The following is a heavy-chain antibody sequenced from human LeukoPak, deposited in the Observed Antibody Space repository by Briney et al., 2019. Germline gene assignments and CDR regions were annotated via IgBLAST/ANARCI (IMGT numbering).Heavy chain of an antibody. CDR1: GFTSNTYG. CDR2: IGPGPSHT. D-gene: IGHD3-10*02. V-gene: IGHV3-21*01. Sequence: ESGGSLRLSCAASGFTSNTYGMNWVRQAPGKGLEWLSYIGPGPSHTYYADSVRGRFVISRDDAKSSLYLQMSSLRAEDTAVYYCARDYVTMAPDYGGLGTLVTVSS. CDR3: ARDYVTMAPDY. J-gene: IGHJ4*02.